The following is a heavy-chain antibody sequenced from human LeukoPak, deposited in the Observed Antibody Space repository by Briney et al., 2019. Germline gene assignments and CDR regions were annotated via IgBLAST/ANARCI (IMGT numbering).Heavy chain of an antibody. Sequence: GGSLRLSCAASGFTFSTYDTQWVRQAPGKGLEWVSGIGRSGGTYYTDSVKGRFTISRDNSKDTLYLQMNSLRAEDTAVYYCARGESFAFANWGQGTMVTVSS. D-gene: IGHD2-21*01. CDR1: GFTFSTYD. CDR3: ARGESFAFAN. V-gene: IGHV3-23*01. CDR2: IGRSGGT. J-gene: IGHJ3*02.